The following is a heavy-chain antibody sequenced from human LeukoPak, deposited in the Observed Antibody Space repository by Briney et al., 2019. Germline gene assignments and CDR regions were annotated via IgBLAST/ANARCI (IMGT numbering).Heavy chain of an antibody. Sequence: GGSLRLSCAVSGFAFGSEAMSWVRQAPGKGLEWVSVIYSGGSTYYADSVKGRFTISRDNSKNTLYLQMNSLRAEDTAVYYCASFHGSHVAFDIWGQGTMVTVSS. CDR2: IYSGGST. CDR3: ASFHGSHVAFDI. D-gene: IGHD1-26*01. CDR1: GFAFGSEA. J-gene: IGHJ3*02. V-gene: IGHV3-66*01.